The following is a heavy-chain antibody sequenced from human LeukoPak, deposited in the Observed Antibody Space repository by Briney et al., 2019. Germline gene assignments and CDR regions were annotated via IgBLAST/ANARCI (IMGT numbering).Heavy chain of an antibody. CDR2: ISGSGGST. Sequence: GGSLRLSCAASGFTFSSYAMSWVRQAPGKGLEWVSAISGSGGSTYYADSVKGRFTISRDNSKNTLYLQMNSLRAEDTAVYCCAKAKTAGTSRYYYYGMDVWGQGTTVTVSS. V-gene: IGHV3-23*01. J-gene: IGHJ6*02. CDR3: AKAKTAGTSRYYYYGMDV. D-gene: IGHD6-13*01. CDR1: GFTFSSYA.